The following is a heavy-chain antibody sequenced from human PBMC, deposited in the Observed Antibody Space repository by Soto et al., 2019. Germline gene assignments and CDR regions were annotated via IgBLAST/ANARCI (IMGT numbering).Heavy chain of an antibody. CDR1: GGSISSYY. CDR2: IYYSGST. V-gene: IGHV4-59*08. CDR3: ARHLQQQLVPVDY. J-gene: IGHJ4*02. D-gene: IGHD6-13*01. Sequence: PSETLSLTCTVSGGSISSYYWSWIRQPPGKGLEWIGYIYYSGSTNYNPSLKSRVTISVDTSKNQFSLKLSSVTAADTAVYYCARHLQQQLVPVDYWGQGTLVTVSS.